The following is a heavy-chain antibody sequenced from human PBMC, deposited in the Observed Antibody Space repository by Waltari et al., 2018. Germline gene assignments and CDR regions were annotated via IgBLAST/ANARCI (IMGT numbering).Heavy chain of an antibody. D-gene: IGHD6-6*01. CDR1: GFTFSSYA. V-gene: IGHV3-23*01. CDR3: AKAGAAGYSSSH. J-gene: IGHJ4*02. CDR2: ISGSGGST. Sequence: EVQLLESGGGLVQPGGSLRLSCAASGFTFSSYAMRWVRQAPGKGLEWVSAISGSGGSTYYADSVKGRFTISRDNSKNTLYLQMNSLRAEDTAVYYCAKAGAAGYSSSHWGQGTLVTVSS.